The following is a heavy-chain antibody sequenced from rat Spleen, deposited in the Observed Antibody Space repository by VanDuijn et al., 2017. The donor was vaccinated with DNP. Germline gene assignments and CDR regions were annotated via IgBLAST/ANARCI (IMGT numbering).Heavy chain of an antibody. CDR3: TTRGNNGGYDY. CDR2: IIYDGTST. V-gene: IGHV5S10*01. CDR1: GFTFSDYA. J-gene: IGHJ2*01. Sequence: EVQLVESGGGLVQPGNSLKLSCAASGFTFSDYAMAWVRQSPKKGLEWVATIIYDGTSTFYRDSVKGRFTISKDFAQNTLYLQMDSLRSEETATYYCTTRGNNGGYDYWGQGVMVTVSS. D-gene: IGHD1-11*01.